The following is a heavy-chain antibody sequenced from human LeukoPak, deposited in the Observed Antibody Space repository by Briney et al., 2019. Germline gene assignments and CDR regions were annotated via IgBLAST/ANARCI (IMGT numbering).Heavy chain of an antibody. V-gene: IGHV3-23*01. CDR2: ISAGGTRT. Sequence: GGSLRLSCAASGFTFSTSDMNWIRQAPGKGLEWVSGISAGGTRTYYADSVRGRFTIFRDNSMDTVYLQMNSLRAEDTGVYYCAKYAVRETFFGDYWGQGTLVAVSS. CDR3: AKYAVRETFFGDY. CDR1: GFTFSTSD. D-gene: IGHD3-3*01. J-gene: IGHJ4*02.